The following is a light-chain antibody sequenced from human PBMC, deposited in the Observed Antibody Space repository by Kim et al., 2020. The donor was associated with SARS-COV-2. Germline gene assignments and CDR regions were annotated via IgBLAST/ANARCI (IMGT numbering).Light chain of an antibody. Sequence: GATISCTGSRSNIGAGYDVPWYQQLPGTAPKLLIYVNNNRPSGVPDRFSGSKSGTSASLAITGLQAEDEADYYCQSYDSSLSGSVFGGGTQLTVL. J-gene: IGLJ3*02. CDR3: QSYDSSLSGSV. V-gene: IGLV1-40*01. CDR2: VNN. CDR1: RSNIGAGYD.